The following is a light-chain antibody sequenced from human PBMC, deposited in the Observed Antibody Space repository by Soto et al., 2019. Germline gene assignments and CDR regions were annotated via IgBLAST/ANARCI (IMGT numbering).Light chain of an antibody. Sequence: EIVLSQSPGTLSLSPGERATLSCRASQSVSSSYLAWYQQKPGQAPRLLIYGASSRATGIPDRFSGSGSGTEFTLTVDRLEPEDFAVYYCQQRYSGWTFGQGTKVDI. CDR3: QQRYSGWT. CDR2: GAS. V-gene: IGKV3D-20*02. CDR1: QSVSSSY. J-gene: IGKJ1*01.